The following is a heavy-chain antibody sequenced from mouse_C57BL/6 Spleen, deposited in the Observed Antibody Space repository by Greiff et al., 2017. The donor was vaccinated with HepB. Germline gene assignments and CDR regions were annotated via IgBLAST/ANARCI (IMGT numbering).Heavy chain of an antibody. Sequence: DVQPQESGGGLVKPGGSLKLSCAASGFTFSDYGMHWVRQAPETGLEWVAYISSGSSTIYYADTVKGRFTISRDNAKNTLFLQMTSLESEDTAMYYCARAPVYYYGSSPYFDYWGQGTTLTVSS. CDR1: GFTFSDYG. J-gene: IGHJ2*01. V-gene: IGHV5-17*01. CDR2: ISSGSSTI. D-gene: IGHD1-1*01. CDR3: ARAPVYYYGSSPYFDY.